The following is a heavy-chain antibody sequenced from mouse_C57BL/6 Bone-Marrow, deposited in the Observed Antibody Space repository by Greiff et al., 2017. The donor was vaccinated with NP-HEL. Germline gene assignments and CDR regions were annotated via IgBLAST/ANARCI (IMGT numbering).Heavy chain of an antibody. J-gene: IGHJ2*01. CDR3: ARWGYYLDY. CDR1: GYTFTSYW. V-gene: IGHV1-55*01. Sequence: QVHVKQPGAELVKPGASVKMSCKASGYTFTSYWITWVKQRPGQGLEWIGDIYPGSGSTNYNEKFKSKATLTVDTSSSTAYMQLSSLTSEDSAVYYCARWGYYLDYWGQGTTLTVSS. CDR2: IYPGSGST.